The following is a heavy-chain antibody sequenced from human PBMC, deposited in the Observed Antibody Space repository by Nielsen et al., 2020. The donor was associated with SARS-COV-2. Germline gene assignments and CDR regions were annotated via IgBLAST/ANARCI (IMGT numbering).Heavy chain of an antibody. V-gene: IGHV5-51*01. CDR1: GYSFTTNW. D-gene: IGHD3-22*01. J-gene: IGHJ5*02. CDR2: IYPGDSDT. Sequence: GESLKISCKGSGYSFTTNWIGWVRQMPGKGLEWMGIIYPGDSDTRYSPSFQGQVTISADKSISTAYLQWNSLKASDTAIYYCARGEVSRAYYSSNRFDPWGQGTLVTVSS. CDR3: ARGEVSRAYYSSNRFDP.